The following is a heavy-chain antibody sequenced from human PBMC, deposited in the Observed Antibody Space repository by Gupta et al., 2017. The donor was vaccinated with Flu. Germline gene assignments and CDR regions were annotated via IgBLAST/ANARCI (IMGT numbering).Heavy chain of an antibody. CDR2: IYYSGST. V-gene: IGHV4-31*03. CDR1: GGSISSGGYY. D-gene: IGHD2-21*02. CDR3: AREVVVVTATYFDY. Sequence: QVQLQESGPGLVQPSQTLSLTCTVSGGSISSGGYYWSWIRQHPGKGLEWIGYIYYSGSTYYNPSLKSRVTISVDTSKNQFSLKLSSVTAADTAVYYGAREVVVVTATYFDYWGQGTLVTVSS. J-gene: IGHJ4*02.